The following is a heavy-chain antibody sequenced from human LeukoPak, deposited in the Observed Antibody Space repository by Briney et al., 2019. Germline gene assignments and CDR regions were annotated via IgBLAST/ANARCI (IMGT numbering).Heavy chain of an antibody. CDR1: GASISSHY. J-gene: IGHJ6*03. Sequence: AETLSLTCTLSGASISSHYWSWLRQPPGKGLEWIGYIYYSGSTNYNPYLKTRVTILVDTSKMQFSLKMSCVTAADTAVYYCARVEMATIYYYYYYMDVWGKGTTVTVSS. CDR3: ARVEMATIYYYYYYMDV. V-gene: IGHV4-59*11. D-gene: IGHD5-24*01. CDR2: IYYSGST.